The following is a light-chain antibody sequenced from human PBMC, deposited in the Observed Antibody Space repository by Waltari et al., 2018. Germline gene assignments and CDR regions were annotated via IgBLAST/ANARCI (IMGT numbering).Light chain of an antibody. Sequence: QSALTQPASVSGSTGQSITISCTGTSSDVGGYNYVSWYQQHPGKAPKLMIYDVSKRPAGVSNRFSGSKSGNPASLTISGLQAEDEADYYCSSYTSSSTYVFGTGTKVTVL. CDR2: DVS. CDR1: SSDVGGYNY. CDR3: SSYTSSSTYV. V-gene: IGLV2-14*01. J-gene: IGLJ1*01.